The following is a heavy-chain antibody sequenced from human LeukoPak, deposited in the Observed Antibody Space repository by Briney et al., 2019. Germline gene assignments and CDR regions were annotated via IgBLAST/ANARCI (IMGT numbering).Heavy chain of an antibody. J-gene: IGHJ3*02. Sequence: PGGSLRLSCAAYAFTFSSYAMSWVRQAPGKGLEWVSAIGPSGASTYYTDSVKGRFTISRDNSKNTLYLQMNSLRAEDTAVYYCANPILPEVVVAVSDAFDIWGQGTMVTVSS. D-gene: IGHD2-15*01. CDR2: IGPSGAST. V-gene: IGHV3-23*01. CDR1: AFTFSSYA. CDR3: ANPILPEVVVAVSDAFDI.